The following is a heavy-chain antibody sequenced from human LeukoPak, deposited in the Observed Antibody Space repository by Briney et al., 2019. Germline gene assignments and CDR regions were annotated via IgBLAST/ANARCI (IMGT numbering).Heavy chain of an antibody. CDR3: ARGDYGGNLLSDY. CDR2: IYYSGST. CDR1: GGSVSSGSYY. Sequence: SETLSLTCTVSGGSVSSGSYYWSWIRQPPGKGLEWIGYIYYSGSTNYNPSLKSRVTISVDTSKNQFSLKLSSVTAADTAVYYCARGDYGGNLLSDYWGQGTLVTVSS. D-gene: IGHD4-23*01. V-gene: IGHV4-61*01. J-gene: IGHJ4*02.